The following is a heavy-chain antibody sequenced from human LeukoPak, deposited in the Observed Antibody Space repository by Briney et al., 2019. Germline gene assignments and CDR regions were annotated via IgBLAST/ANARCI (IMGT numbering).Heavy chain of an antibody. J-gene: IGHJ4*02. CDR2: ISSSGSP. D-gene: IGHD1-14*01. Sequence: GGSLRLSCAAPRFSFRRYSMTAVRLAPGKGLEWVSSISSSGSPYYADSVRGRFNISRDNAKNSLNLQMNGLRAEHTAIYYCPSDKLGSNIPTALPYWGQGTLVTVSS. CDR3: PSDKLGSNIPTALPY. CDR1: RFSFRRYS. V-gene: IGHV3-21*01.